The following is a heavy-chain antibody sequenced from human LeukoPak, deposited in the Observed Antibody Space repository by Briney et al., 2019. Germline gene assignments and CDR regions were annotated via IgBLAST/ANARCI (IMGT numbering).Heavy chain of an antibody. CDR1: GFTYSSHW. J-gene: IGHJ6*02. D-gene: IGHD6-25*01. Sequence: GGSLRLSCAASGFTYSSHWMYWVRQDPGKGLMWVSRINGDGSGRSYADSVKGRFTISRDNARNTLGLQMNSLRADDTAVYYCARGLLSSSDSGMDVWGQGTTVTVSS. CDR2: INGDGSGR. V-gene: IGHV3-74*01. CDR3: ARGLLSSSDSGMDV.